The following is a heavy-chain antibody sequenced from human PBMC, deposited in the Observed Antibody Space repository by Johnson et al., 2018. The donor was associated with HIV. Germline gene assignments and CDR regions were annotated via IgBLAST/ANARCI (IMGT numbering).Heavy chain of an antibody. CDR3: ARQHYYGSGSYPGAFDI. CDR2: INWNGGST. D-gene: IGHD3-10*01. J-gene: IGHJ3*02. Sequence: VQLVESGGGLVQPGRSLRLSCTASGFTFDDYDMSWVRQAPGKGLEWVSGINWNGGSTGYADSVKGRFTIPRDNAKNSLYLQMNSLRAEDTALYYCARQHYYGSGSYPGAFDIWGQGTMVTVSS. V-gene: IGHV3-20*04. CDR1: GFTFDDYD.